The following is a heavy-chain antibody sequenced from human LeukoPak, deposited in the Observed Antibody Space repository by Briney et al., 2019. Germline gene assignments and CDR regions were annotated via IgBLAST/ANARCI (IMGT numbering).Heavy chain of an antibody. J-gene: IGHJ4*02. Sequence: SETLSLTCTVSGGSVSSGSYYWSWIRQPPGKGLEWIGYIYYSGSTNYNPSLKSRVTISVDTSKNQFSLKLSSVTAADTAVYYCARGKSSTSVDYWGQGTLVTVSS. D-gene: IGHD2-2*01. V-gene: IGHV4-61*01. CDR1: GGSVSSGSYY. CDR3: ARGKSSTSVDY. CDR2: IYYSGST.